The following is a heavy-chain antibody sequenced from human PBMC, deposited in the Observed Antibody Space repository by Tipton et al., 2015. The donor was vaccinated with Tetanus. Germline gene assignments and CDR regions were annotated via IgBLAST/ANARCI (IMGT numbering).Heavy chain of an antibody. J-gene: IGHJ4*02. D-gene: IGHD4-17*01. CDR2: ISYDGSNK. Sequence: SLRLSCAASGFTFNNYAMHWVRQAPGKGLEWVAVISYDGSNKYDAESVKGRLTISRDNSNNTLYVQMDSLRAEDTAVYYCARGPDHYGDYYFDYWGRGALVTVSS. CDR1: GFTFNNYA. V-gene: IGHV3-30-3*01. CDR3: ARGPDHYGDYYFDY.